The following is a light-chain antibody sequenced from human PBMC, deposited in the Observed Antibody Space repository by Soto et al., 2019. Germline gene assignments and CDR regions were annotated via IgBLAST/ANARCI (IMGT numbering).Light chain of an antibody. V-gene: IGKV1-27*01. J-gene: IGKJ1*01. Sequence: DIQMTQSPSSLSASVGDRVTITCRASQGISNYLAWYQQKPGKVPKLLIYAASTLQSGVPSRFSGSGSGTDYTLIISSLHHADVATCYCLKYNSAPWTVGQGTNVKMK. CDR2: AAS. CDR3: LKYNSAPWT. CDR1: QGISNY.